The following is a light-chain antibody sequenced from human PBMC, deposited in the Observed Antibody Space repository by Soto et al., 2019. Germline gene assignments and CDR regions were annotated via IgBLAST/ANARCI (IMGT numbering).Light chain of an antibody. CDR2: EVS. Sequence: QAVVTQPASVSGSPGQSITISCTGTSSDVGDYNYVSWYQQHPGKAPKLMIYEVSYRPSGVSHRFSGSKSGNTASLTISGLQAEDEADYYCSSYTTSSTLVFGAGTKVTVL. CDR3: SSYTTSSTLV. J-gene: IGLJ1*01. CDR1: SSDVGDYNY. V-gene: IGLV2-14*01.